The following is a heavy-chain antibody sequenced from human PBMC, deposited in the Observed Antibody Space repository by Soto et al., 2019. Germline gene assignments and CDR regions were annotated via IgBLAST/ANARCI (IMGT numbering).Heavy chain of an antibody. CDR1: GFTFTSYA. Sequence: SGGSLRLSCAASGFTFTSYAMHWVRQAPGKGLEWVAVISYDGSNKYYADSVKGRFTISRDNSKNTLYLQMNSLRAEDTAVYYCARDRGFEGYFDYWGQGTLVTVSS. CDR3: ARDRGFEGYFDY. J-gene: IGHJ4*02. CDR2: ISYDGSNK. V-gene: IGHV3-30-3*01.